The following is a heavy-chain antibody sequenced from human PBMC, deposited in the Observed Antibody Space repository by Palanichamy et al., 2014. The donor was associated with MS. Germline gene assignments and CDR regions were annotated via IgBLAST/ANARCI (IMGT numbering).Heavy chain of an antibody. D-gene: IGHD3-3*01. CDR2: INPNSGGT. V-gene: IGHV1-2*04. J-gene: IGHJ6*02. CDR3: ARERHGQPFWSGKLYHYYYGMDV. Sequence: EWMGWINPNSGGTNYGQKFQGWVTMTRDTSISTAYMELSRLRSDDTAVYYCARERHGQPFWSGKLYHYYYGMDVWGQGTTVTVSS.